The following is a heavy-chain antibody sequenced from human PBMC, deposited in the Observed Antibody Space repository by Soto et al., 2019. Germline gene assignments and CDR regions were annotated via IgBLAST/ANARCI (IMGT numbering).Heavy chain of an antibody. D-gene: IGHD3-22*01. V-gene: IGHV1-46*04. Sequence: QVQLVQSGAEVKKPGASVKVSCKASGYTLTNYNLHWVRQAPGQGLEWVGAINPGSGGTSYAHNLQGRVTLTRDTSTSTVYMELSSLSSEATAMYFCARGSMIRAVFTSNVGYGGQGTLVTVSS. CDR3: ARGSMIRAVFTSNVGY. CDR1: GYTLTNYN. J-gene: IGHJ4*02. CDR2: INPGSGGT.